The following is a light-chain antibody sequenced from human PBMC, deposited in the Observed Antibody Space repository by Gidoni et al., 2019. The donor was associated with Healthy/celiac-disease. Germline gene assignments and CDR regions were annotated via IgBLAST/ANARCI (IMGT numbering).Light chain of an antibody. V-gene: IGLV2-14*01. J-gene: IGLJ2*01. CDR2: EVS. CDR1: SSDVGGYNY. Sequence: QSALTQPASVSASPGQSNTIPCTGTSSDVGGYNYVSWSHQHPGKAPKLMIYEVSNRPAGVSNRVSGSKSGNTASLTISGLQAEDEADYYCSSYTSSSLVVFGGGTKLTVL. CDR3: SSYTSSSLVV.